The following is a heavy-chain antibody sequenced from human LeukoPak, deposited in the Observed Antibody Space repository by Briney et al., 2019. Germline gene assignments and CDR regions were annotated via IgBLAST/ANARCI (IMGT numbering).Heavy chain of an antibody. CDR1: GFTFTTYS. Sequence: GGSLRLSCAASGFTFTTYSMNWVRQAPGKELEWVSAVSSSSDYIYYADSVKGRFTISRDNSKNTLYLQMNSLRAEDTAVYYCANIGGSSGWFDYYYDMDVWGQGTTVTVSS. CDR2: VSSSSDYI. V-gene: IGHV3-21*01. CDR3: ANIGGSSGWFDYYYDMDV. J-gene: IGHJ6*02. D-gene: IGHD6-19*01.